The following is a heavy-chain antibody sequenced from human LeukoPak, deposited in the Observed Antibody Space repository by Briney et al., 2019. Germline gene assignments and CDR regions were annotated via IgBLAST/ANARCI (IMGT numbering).Heavy chain of an antibody. V-gene: IGHV1-69*13. Sequence: ASVKVSCKASGGTFSSYAISWVRQAPGQGLEWMGGIIPIFGTANYAQEFQGRVTITADESTSTAYMELSSLRSEDTAVYYCASSPEGGGDYEPFDYWGQGTLVTVSS. CDR2: IIPIFGTA. CDR3: ASSPEGGGDYEPFDY. D-gene: IGHD4-17*01. CDR1: GGTFSSYA. J-gene: IGHJ4*02.